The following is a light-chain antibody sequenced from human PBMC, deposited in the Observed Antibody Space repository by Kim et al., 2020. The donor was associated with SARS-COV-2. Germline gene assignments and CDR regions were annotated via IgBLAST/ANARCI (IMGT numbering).Light chain of an antibody. CDR2: AAS. J-gene: IGKJ2*01. CDR3: QQYYSYTYS. V-gene: IGKV1-8*01. Sequence: AIRMTQSPSLLSASTGDRVTITCRASQGISSYLAWYQQKPGKAPKLLIYAASTLQSGVPSRFGGSGSETDFTLTISCLQSEDFATYYCQQYYSYTYSFGQGTKLEIK. CDR1: QGISSY.